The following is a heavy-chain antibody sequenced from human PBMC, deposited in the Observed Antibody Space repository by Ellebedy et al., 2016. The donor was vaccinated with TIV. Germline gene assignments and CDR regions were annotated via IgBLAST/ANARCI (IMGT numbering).Heavy chain of an antibody. J-gene: IGHJ4*02. CDR2: INPSGGST. Sequence: ASVKVSCXASGGTFSSYAISWVRQAPGQGLEWMGIINPSGGSTSYAQKFQGRVTMTRDTSTSTVYMELSSLRSEDTAVYYCARADLTFDYWGQGTLVTVSS. CDR3: ARADLTFDY. CDR1: GGTFSSYA. V-gene: IGHV1-46*01.